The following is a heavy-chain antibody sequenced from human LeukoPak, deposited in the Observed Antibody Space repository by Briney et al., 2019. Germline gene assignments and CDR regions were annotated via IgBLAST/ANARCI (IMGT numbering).Heavy chain of an antibody. J-gene: IGHJ4*02. Sequence: SETLSLTCTVSGGSIYSYYWTWIRQPPGKGLECIGYIYYTGSTNYNPSLKSRVTMSVDTSKNQFSLKLTSVTAADTAVYYCARGSADLDHWGQGTLVTVSS. CDR1: GGSIYSYY. V-gene: IGHV4-59*01. CDR3: ARGSADLDH. CDR2: IYYTGST.